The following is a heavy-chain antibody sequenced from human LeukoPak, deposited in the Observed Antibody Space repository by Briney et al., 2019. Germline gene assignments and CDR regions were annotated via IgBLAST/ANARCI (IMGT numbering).Heavy chain of an antibody. CDR3: AIHGGIGGFGELRKRVPAGWFDA. Sequence: GGSLRRSCAASGFTFSSYAMSWVRQAPGKGLEWVSAISGSGGSTYYADSVKGRFTISRDNSKNTLYLQMNSLRAEDTGVYYCAIHGGIGGFGELRKRVPAGWFDAWGQGTLVTVSS. J-gene: IGHJ5*02. CDR1: GFTFSSYA. V-gene: IGHV3-23*01. CDR2: ISGSGGST. D-gene: IGHD3-10*01.